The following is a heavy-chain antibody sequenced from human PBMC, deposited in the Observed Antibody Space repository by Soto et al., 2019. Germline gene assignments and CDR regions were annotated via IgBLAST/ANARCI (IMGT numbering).Heavy chain of an antibody. CDR1: GFTFSTYE. V-gene: IGHV3-48*03. CDR3: ATRSGGGGALDF. Sequence: EVQLVESGGGLVQPGGSLRLSCAASGFTFSTYEMNWVRQAPGKGLEWVSYMSSSGSTIYYADSVKGRFTISRDNAKNSLYLQMNSVRAEDTAVYYCATRSGGGGALDFWGQGTMVTVSS. J-gene: IGHJ3*01. CDR2: MSSSGSTI. D-gene: IGHD3-10*01.